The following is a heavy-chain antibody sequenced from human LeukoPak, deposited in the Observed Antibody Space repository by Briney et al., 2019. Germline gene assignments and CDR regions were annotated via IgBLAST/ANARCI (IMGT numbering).Heavy chain of an antibody. D-gene: IGHD3-10*02. J-gene: IGHJ4*02. CDR3: AKDRSYLGYGFRLFGEPDY. V-gene: IGHV3-30*18. CDR2: ISYDGSNK. CDR1: GFTFSSYG. Sequence: GRSLRFSCAASGFTFSSYGMHWVRQAPGKGLEWVAVISYDGSNKYYADSVKGRFTVSRDNSKNTLYLQINSLRAEDTAVYYCAKDRSYLGYGFRLFGEPDYWGQGTLVTVSS.